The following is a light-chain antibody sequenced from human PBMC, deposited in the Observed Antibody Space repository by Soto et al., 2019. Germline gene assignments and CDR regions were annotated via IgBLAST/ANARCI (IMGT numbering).Light chain of an antibody. J-gene: IGLJ2*01. CDR3: QVWDSGVDHII. V-gene: IGLV3-21*04. CDR2: YDG. Sequence: SYELTQPPSVSVAPGKTASMTCEGNNIGRKSVHWYQQRPGQAPMVVIYYDGDRPSGIPERFSGSNSGTAATLTISGVEAGDEADYYCQVWDSGVDHIIFGGGPKLTVL. CDR1: NIGRKS.